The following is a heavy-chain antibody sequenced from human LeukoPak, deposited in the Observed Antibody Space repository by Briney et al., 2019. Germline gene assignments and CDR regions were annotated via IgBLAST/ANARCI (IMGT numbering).Heavy chain of an antibody. D-gene: IGHD4-23*01. Sequence: HPGRSLRLSCAASGFTFSSYGMHWVRQAPGKGLEWVAVIWYDGSRQYYADSVKGRFTISRDNSKNTLYLQMNSLRAEETAVYYCAKHYGSNSMADYWGQGTLVTVSS. CDR2: IWYDGSRQ. J-gene: IGHJ4*02. CDR1: GFTFSSYG. V-gene: IGHV3-33*06. CDR3: AKHYGSNSMADY.